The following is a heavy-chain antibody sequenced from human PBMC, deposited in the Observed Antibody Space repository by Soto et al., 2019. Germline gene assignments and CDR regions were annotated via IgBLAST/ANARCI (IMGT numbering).Heavy chain of an antibody. V-gene: IGHV3-74*01. Sequence: PGGSLRLSCAVSGFNFNTYWMHWVRQAPVNGLVFVSRINSYLSSIIYADSVKGRFTISRYNAKNTLYLQMSSLRAYDTAVYYCARDHFATLDYWGQGTLVTVSS. CDR1: GFNFNTYW. J-gene: IGHJ4*02. CDR3: ARDHFATLDY. CDR2: INSYLSSI.